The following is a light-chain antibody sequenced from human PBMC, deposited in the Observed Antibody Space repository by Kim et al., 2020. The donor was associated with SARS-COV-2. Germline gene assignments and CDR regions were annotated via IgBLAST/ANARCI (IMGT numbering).Light chain of an antibody. CDR2: GKN. CDR1: SLRTYF. Sequence: SSELTQDPAVSVALGQTVRITCQGDSLRTYFANWYQQKPGQAPLLVIYGKNNRPSGIPDRFSGSSSGNTASLTITGAQAEDEADYYCNSRDSNDNVVFGG. J-gene: IGLJ2*01. V-gene: IGLV3-19*01. CDR3: NSRDSNDNVV.